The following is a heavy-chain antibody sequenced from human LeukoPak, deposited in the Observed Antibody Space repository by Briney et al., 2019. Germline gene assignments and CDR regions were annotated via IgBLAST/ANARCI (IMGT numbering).Heavy chain of an antibody. CDR2: INHSGGT. Sequence: SETLSLTCAVYGGSFSGYYWSWIRQPPGKGLEWIGEINHSGGTNYNPSLKSRVTISVDTSKNQFSLKLSSVTAADTAVYYCARGRSGYYSRGGELDYWGQGTLVTVPS. CDR1: GGSFSGYY. D-gene: IGHD3-22*01. V-gene: IGHV4-34*01. CDR3: ARGRSGYYSRGGELDY. J-gene: IGHJ4*02.